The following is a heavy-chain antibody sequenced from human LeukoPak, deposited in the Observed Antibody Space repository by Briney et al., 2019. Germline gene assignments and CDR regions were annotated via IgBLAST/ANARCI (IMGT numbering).Heavy chain of an antibody. CDR3: ARAAYCGGDCYTFDY. J-gene: IGHJ4*02. D-gene: IGHD2-21*01. CDR2: IIPIFGTA. Sequence: ASVKVSCKASRGTFSSYALSWVRQAPGQGLEWMGGIIPIFGTAHYAQKSQGRVTITADESTSTAYMWLSSPRTEDTAVYYGARAAYCGGDCYTFDYWGQGTLVTVSS. CDR1: RGTFSSYA. V-gene: IGHV1-69*13.